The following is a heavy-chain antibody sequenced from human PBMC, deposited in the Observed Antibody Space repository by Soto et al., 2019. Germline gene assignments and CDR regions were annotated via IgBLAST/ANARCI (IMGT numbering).Heavy chain of an antibody. Sequence: GVSLRLSCVASKFTFSNYWMAWVCQAPGKGLEWVANMNLGGTTKNYVDSVKGRFTIFRDNAKNSLYLQMNSLRAEDTAVYYCTRDNAYNWFDPWGQGALVTVSS. CDR2: MNLGGTTK. V-gene: IGHV3-7*01. J-gene: IGHJ5*02. CDR3: TRDNAYNWFDP. D-gene: IGHD2-2*01. CDR1: KFTFSNYW.